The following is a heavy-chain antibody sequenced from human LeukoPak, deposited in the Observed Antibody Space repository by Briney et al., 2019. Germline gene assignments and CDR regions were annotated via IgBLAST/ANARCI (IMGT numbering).Heavy chain of an antibody. CDR1: GYTFTGYY. V-gene: IGHV1-2*02. CDR2: INPNGGGT. J-gene: IGHJ5*02. Sequence: ASVKVSCKASGYTFTGYYILWVRQAPGQGLEWMGWINPNGGGTNYAQKFQGRVTMTRDTSISIAYMELSRLTSDDTAVYYCARWVGYSNWSDPWGQGTLVTVSS. CDR3: ARWVGYSNWSDP. D-gene: IGHD2-15*01.